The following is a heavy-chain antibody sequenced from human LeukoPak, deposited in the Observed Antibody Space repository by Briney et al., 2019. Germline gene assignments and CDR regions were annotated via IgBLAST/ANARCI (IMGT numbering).Heavy chain of an antibody. J-gene: IGHJ4*02. CDR3: ALWPYDSSGDYF. V-gene: IGHV1-69*05. CDR2: IIPIFGTA. Sequence: ASVKVSCKASGGTFSRYAISWVRQAPGQGLEGMGRIIPIFGTANYAQKFQGRVTITTDESTSTAYMELSSLRSEDTAVYCCALWPYDSSGDYFWGQGTLVTVSS. CDR1: GGTFSRYA. D-gene: IGHD3-22*01.